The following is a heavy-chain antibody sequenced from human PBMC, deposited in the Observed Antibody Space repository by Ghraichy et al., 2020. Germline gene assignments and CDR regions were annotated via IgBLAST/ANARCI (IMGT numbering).Heavy chain of an antibody. J-gene: IGHJ3*02. CDR1: GGSISSYY. Sequence: QTLSLTCTVSGGSISSYYWSWIRQPPGKGLEWIGYIYYSGSTNYNPSLKSRVTISVDTSKNQFSLKLSSVTAADTAVYYCARVSILAYAFDIWGQGTMVTVSS. CDR3: ARVSILAYAFDI. CDR2: IYYSGST. V-gene: IGHV4-59*01. D-gene: IGHD2/OR15-2a*01.